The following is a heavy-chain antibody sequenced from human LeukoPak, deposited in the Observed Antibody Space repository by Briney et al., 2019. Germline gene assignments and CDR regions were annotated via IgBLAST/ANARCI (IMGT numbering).Heavy chain of an antibody. J-gene: IGHJ4*02. CDR1: GFTFSSYT. Sequence: PGGSLRLSCAASGFTFSSYTMNWVRQAPGKGLEWVSSIRSSGSYVYYTDSVKGRFTISRDNAENSLYLQMNSLRAEDTAVYYCARGNYYDILTGIDYWGQGTLVTVSS. CDR2: IRSSGSYV. CDR3: ARGNYYDILTGIDY. D-gene: IGHD3-9*01. V-gene: IGHV3-21*01.